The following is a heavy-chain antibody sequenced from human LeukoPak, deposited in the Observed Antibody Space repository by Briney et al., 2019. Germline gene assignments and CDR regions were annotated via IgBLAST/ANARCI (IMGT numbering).Heavy chain of an antibody. CDR2: INPNSGGT. CDR3: ARVTYCSSTSCLGGYYYYGMDV. Sequence: ASVKVSCKASGYTFTSYYMHWVRQAPGQGLEWMGWINPNSGGTNYAQKFQGRVTMTRDTSISTAYMELSRLRSDDTAVYYCARVTYCSSTSCLGGYYYYGMDVWGQGTTVTVSS. J-gene: IGHJ6*02. V-gene: IGHV1-2*02. CDR1: GYTFTSYY. D-gene: IGHD2-2*01.